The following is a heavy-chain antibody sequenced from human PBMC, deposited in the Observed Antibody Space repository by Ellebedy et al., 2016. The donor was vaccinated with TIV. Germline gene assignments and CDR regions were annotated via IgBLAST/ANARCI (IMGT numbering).Heavy chain of an antibody. Sequence: SETLSLTCTVSGGSISSSSYYWGWIRQPPGKGLEWIGSIYYSGSTYYNPSLKSRVTISVDTSKNQFSLKLSSVTAADTAVYYCARLVGFLEWFAYNWFDPWGQGTLVTVSS. CDR2: IYYSGST. CDR1: GGSISSSSYY. V-gene: IGHV4-39*01. D-gene: IGHD3-3*01. CDR3: ARLVGFLEWFAYNWFDP. J-gene: IGHJ5*02.